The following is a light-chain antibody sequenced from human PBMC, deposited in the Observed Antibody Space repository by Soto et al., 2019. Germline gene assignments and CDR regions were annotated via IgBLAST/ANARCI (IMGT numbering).Light chain of an antibody. V-gene: IGLV2-14*01. CDR1: SSDVGGYDY. J-gene: IGLJ2*01. CDR3: SSYSSSSTL. Sequence: QSALTQPASVSGSPGQSITISCTGSSSDVGGYDYVSWYQQHPGKAPKLMIYDVSNRPSGVSTRFSGSKSANTASLTISGLQAEDEADYYCSSYSSSSTLFGGGTKLTVL. CDR2: DVS.